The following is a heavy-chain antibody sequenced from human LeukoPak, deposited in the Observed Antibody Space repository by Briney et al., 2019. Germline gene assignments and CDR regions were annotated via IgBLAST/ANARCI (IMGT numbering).Heavy chain of an antibody. V-gene: IGHV1-8*01. Sequence: SVKVSCKASGYTFSSYDINWVRQATGQGLEWMGWMNPNSGNTGYAQKFQGRVTMTRNTSISTAYMELSSLRSEDTAVYYCARGPFYYDSSGYGYYYYYMDVWGKGTTVTVSS. CDR1: GYTFSSYD. CDR3: ARGPFYYDSSGYGYYYYYMDV. CDR2: MNPNSGNT. J-gene: IGHJ6*03. D-gene: IGHD3-22*01.